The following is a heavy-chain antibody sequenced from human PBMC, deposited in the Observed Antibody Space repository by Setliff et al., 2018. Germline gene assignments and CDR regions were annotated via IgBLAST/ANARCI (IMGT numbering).Heavy chain of an antibody. V-gene: IGHV4-30-4*08. J-gene: IGHJ2*01. CDR3: ARGSQHDIVVVPAASWYFDL. CDR2: IYYSGST. Sequence: PSETLSLTCTVSGGSISSGDYYWSWIRQPPGKGLEWIGYIYYSGSTYYNPSLKSRVTTSVDTSKNQFSLKLSSVTAADTAVYYCARGSQHDIVVVPAASWYFDLWGRGTLVTVSS. CDR1: GGSISSGDYY. D-gene: IGHD2-2*01.